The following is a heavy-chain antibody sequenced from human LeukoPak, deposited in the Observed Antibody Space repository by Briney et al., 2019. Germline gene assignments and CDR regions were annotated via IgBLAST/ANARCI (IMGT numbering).Heavy chain of an antibody. CDR3: ARGRDPPPSGYYVSRFDY. Sequence: SVKVSCMASGGTFSSYAISWVRQAPGQGLEWMGGIIPIFGTANYAQKFQGGVTITADESTSTAYMEMSSLRSEDTAVYYCARGRDPPPSGYYVSRFDYWGQGTLVTVSS. V-gene: IGHV1-69*01. CDR1: GGTFSSYA. D-gene: IGHD3-3*01. CDR2: IIPIFGTA. J-gene: IGHJ4*02.